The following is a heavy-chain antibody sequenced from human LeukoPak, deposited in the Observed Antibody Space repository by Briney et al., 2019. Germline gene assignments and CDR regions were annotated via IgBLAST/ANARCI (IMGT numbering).Heavy chain of an antibody. CDR2: IIPILGIA. V-gene: IGHV1-69*04. J-gene: IGHJ5*02. CDR3: ATCIAAAGTRWFDP. CDR1: GGTFSSYA. Sequence: VASVKVSCKASGGTFSSYAISWVRQAPGQGLEWMGRIIPILGIANYAQKFQGRVTITADKSPSTAYMELSSLRCEGTAVYYCATCIAAAGTRWFDPWGEETLVTVSS. D-gene: IGHD6-13*01.